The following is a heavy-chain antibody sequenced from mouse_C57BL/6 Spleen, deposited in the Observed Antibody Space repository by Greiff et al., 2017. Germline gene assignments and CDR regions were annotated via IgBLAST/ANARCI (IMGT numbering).Heavy chain of an antibody. D-gene: IGHD2-4*01. Sequence: VQLKESGPELVKPGASVKIPCKASGYTFTDYNMDWVKQSHGKSLEWIGDINPNNGGTIYNQKFKGKATLTVDKSSSTAYMELRSLTSEDTAVYYCARNYYDYDGYWYFDVWGTGTTVTVSS. CDR1: GYTFTDYN. J-gene: IGHJ1*03. V-gene: IGHV1-18*01. CDR3: ARNYYDYDGYWYFDV. CDR2: INPNNGGT.